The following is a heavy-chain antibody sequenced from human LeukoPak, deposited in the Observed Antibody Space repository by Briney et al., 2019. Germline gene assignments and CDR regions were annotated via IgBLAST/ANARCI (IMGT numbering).Heavy chain of an antibody. J-gene: IGHJ3*02. CDR3: AKSDSSAFYYKTFDI. Sequence: PGGSLRPSCAASGFTFSNYGMHWVRQAPGKGLEWVAFTRNDGSNNYYGDSVKGRCTVSRDNSKSTLYLQMNSLRAEDTAVFYCAKSDSSAFYYKTFDIWGLGTLVTVSS. CDR1: GFTFSNYG. D-gene: IGHD3-22*01. V-gene: IGHV3-30*02. CDR2: TRNDGSNN.